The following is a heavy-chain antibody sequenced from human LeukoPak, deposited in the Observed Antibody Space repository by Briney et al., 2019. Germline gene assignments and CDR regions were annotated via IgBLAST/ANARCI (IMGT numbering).Heavy chain of an antibody. CDR3: ARDPISSLRFGELSGAFDI. CDR2: IYHSGST. J-gene: IGHJ3*02. CDR1: DYSISSGYF. Sequence: SETLSLTCSVSDYSISSGYFWGWIRQPPGKGLEWIGSIYHSGSTYYNPSLKSRVTISVDTSKNQFSLKLSSVTAADTAVYYCARDPISSLRFGELSGAFDIWGQGTMVTVSS. D-gene: IGHD3-10*01. V-gene: IGHV4-38-2*02.